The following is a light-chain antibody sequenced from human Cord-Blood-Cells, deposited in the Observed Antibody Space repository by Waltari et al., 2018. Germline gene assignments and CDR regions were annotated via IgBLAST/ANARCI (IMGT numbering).Light chain of an antibody. CDR2: DVS. CDR1: SSDVGGYNY. CDR3: CSYAGSYTWV. J-gene: IGLJ3*02. V-gene: IGLV2-11*01. Sequence: QSALTQPRSVSGSPGQSVTISCTGTSSDVGGYNYVSWYQQHPGKAPKLMIYDVSKRPSGVPDRCSGSKSGNTASLTISGLQAEDEADYYCCSYAGSYTWVFGEGTKLTVL.